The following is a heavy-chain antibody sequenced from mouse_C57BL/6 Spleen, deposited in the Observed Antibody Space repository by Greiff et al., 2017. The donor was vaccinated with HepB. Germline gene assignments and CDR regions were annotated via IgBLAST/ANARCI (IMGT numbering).Heavy chain of an antibody. CDR2: IDPSDSET. CDR1: GYTFTSYW. J-gene: IGHJ2*01. Sequence: QVQLQQPGAELVRPGSSVKLSCKASGYTFTSYWMHWVKQRPIQGLEWIGNIDPSDSETHYTQKFKDKATLTVDKSSSTAYMQLSSLTSEDSAVYYCARGTTYSVFDYWGQGTTLTVSS. D-gene: IGHD5-5*01. CDR3: ARGTTYSVFDY. V-gene: IGHV1-52*01.